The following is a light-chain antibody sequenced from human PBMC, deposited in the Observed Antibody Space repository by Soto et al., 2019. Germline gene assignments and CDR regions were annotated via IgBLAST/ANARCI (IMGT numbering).Light chain of an antibody. J-gene: IGLJ2*01. V-gene: IGLV1-44*01. Sequence: LTQPPSASGTPGQRVTISCSGSSSNIGSKSVNWYQQVPGTAPKLLIYSDNYRPSGGPDRFSASKSVTSASLAISGLQSEDAADYYCAAWDDSLNGVVFGGGTQLTVL. CDR2: SDN. CDR1: SSNIGSKS. CDR3: AAWDDSLNGVV.